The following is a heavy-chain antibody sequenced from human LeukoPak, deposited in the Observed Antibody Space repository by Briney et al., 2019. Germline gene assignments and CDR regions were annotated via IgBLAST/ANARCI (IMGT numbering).Heavy chain of an antibody. V-gene: IGHV4-34*01. D-gene: IGHD2-15*01. CDR1: GGSFSGYY. Sequence: SETLSLTCAVYGGSFSGYYWSWIRQPPGKGLEWIGEINHSGSTNYNPSLKSRVTISVGTSKNQFSLKLSSVTAADTAVYYCARGGRYCSGGSCPYYFDYWGQGTLVTVSS. CDR3: ARGGRYCSGGSCPYYFDY. J-gene: IGHJ4*02. CDR2: INHSGST.